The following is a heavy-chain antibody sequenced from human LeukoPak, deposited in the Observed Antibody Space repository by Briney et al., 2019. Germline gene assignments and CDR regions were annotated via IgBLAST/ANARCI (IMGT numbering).Heavy chain of an antibody. CDR3: ARASSGRYFLFTDY. J-gene: IGHJ4*02. CDR1: GFTFSSYS. Sequence: GGSLRLSCAASGFTFSSYSMNWVRQAPGKGLEWVSCISSSSSYIYYADSVKGRFTISRDNAKSSVYLQVSSLRADDTAVYYCARASSGRYFLFTDYWGQGTLVTVSP. V-gene: IGHV3-21*06. D-gene: IGHD1-26*01. CDR2: ISSSSSYI.